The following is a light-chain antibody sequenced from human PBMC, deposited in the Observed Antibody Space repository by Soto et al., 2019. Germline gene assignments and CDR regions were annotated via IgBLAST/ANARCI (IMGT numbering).Light chain of an antibody. Sequence: QSVLTQPASVSGSPGQSITISCTGTSSDVGGYNYVSWYQQHPGEAPKIMIYEVSNRPSGVSNRFSGSKSGNTASLTISGLQAEDEADYYCSSYTSSPTLGYGFGTGTKRTVL. CDR2: EVS. CDR1: SSDVGGYNY. J-gene: IGLJ1*01. V-gene: IGLV2-14*01. CDR3: SSYTSSPTLGYG.